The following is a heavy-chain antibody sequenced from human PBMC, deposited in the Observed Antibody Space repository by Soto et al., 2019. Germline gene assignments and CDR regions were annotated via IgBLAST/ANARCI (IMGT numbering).Heavy chain of an antibody. CDR2: IYYSGST. J-gene: IGHJ3*02. D-gene: IGHD3-10*01. CDR1: GGSISSSSYY. Sequence: QLQLQESGPGLVKPSETLSLTCTVSGGSISSSSYYWGWIRQPPGKGLEWIGSIYYSGSTYYNPSLKSRVTISVDTSKNQFSLKLSSVTAADTAVYYCARQGRITMVRGEGAFDIWGQGTMVTVSS. CDR3: ARQGRITMVRGEGAFDI. V-gene: IGHV4-39*01.